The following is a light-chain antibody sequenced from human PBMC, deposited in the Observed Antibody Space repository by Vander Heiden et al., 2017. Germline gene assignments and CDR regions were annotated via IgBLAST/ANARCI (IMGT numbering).Light chain of an antibody. J-gene: IGKJ3*01. Sequence: DIQLTQSPSSLSASVGDRVTITCRASQRISRHLNWYQQKAGKAPNLLIYVTSTLRSGVPSTLRGTGSVTDFSLTITKLQPEDIATYYCQQSKTSALTFGPGTKLDIK. CDR2: VTS. CDR1: QRISRH. CDR3: QQSKTSALT. V-gene: IGKV1-39*01.